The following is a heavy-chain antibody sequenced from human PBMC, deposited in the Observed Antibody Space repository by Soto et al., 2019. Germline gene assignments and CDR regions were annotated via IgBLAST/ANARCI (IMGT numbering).Heavy chain of an antibody. D-gene: IGHD3-3*01. J-gene: IGHJ4*02. CDR2: FDPEDGET. CDR3: ARDSGYDFWSGSEFDY. CDR1: GYTLTELS. V-gene: IGHV1-24*01. Sequence: GASVKVSCKVSGYTLTELSMHWVRQAPGKGLEWMGGFDPEDGETIYAQKFQGRVTMTEDTSTDTAYMELSSLRSEDTAVFYCARDSGYDFWSGSEFDYWGQGTLVTVSS.